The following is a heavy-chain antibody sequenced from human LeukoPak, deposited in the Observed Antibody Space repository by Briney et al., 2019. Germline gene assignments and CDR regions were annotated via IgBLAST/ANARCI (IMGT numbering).Heavy chain of an antibody. J-gene: IGHJ4*02. CDR2: ISYDGSNK. Sequence: GRSLRLSCAASGFTFSSYAMHWVRQAPGKGLEWVAVISYDGSNKYYADSVKGRFTISRDNSKNTLYLQMNSLRAEDTAVYYCARGGSEYSSSFFDYWGQRTLVTVSS. V-gene: IGHV3-30*01. CDR3: ARGGSEYSSSFFDY. CDR1: GFTFSSYA. D-gene: IGHD6-6*01.